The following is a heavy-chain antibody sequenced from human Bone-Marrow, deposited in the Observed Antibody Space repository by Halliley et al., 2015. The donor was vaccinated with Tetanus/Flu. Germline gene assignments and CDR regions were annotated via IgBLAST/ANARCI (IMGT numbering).Heavy chain of an antibody. CDR3: ARGLGDRGYCSSGSCYYYYGMDV. D-gene: IGHD2-15*01. CDR2: YYYGGST. V-gene: IGHV4-59*11. Sequence: GLVKPSETLSLTCSLSGGSIGSHFWCWIRQPPGRGLEWIGCYYYGGSTYYNPSLKSPVAISTDTSKNQFSLKMTSVTAADTAVYYCARGLGDRGYCSSGSCYYYYGMDVWGQGTTVTVSS. J-gene: IGHJ6*02. CDR1: GGSIGSHF.